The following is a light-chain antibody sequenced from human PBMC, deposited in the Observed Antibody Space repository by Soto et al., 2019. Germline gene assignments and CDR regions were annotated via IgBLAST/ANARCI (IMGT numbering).Light chain of an antibody. CDR1: QSVGSN. J-gene: IGKJ5*01. CDR3: HQYDNWPKT. V-gene: IGKV3-15*01. Sequence: EVVVTQSPATLSVSPGERATLSCRTSQSVGSNLAWFQQKPGQAPMLLIYGASTRATGIPARFSGSGSGTEFTLPISRLQSEDFAVYHGHQYDNWPKTFGQGTRLEIK. CDR2: GAS.